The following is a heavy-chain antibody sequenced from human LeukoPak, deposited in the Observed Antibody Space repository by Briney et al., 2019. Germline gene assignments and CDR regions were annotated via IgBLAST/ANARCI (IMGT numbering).Heavy chain of an antibody. CDR1: GFTFSSYA. V-gene: IGHV3-30-3*01. D-gene: IGHD5-18*01. CDR3: ARDPYYPRWYSYGRRVWFDP. CDR2: ISYDGSDK. J-gene: IGHJ5*02. Sequence: GRSLRLSCAASGFTFSSYAMHWVRQAPGKGLEWVALISYDGSDKFHADSVKGRFTISRDNSKNTLYLQMNSLRAEDTAVYYCARDPYYPRWYSYGRRVWFDPWGQGTLVTVSS.